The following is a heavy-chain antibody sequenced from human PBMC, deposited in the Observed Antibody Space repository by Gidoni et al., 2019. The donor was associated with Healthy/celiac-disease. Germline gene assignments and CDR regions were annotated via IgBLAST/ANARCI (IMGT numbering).Heavy chain of an antibody. J-gene: IGHJ1*01. CDR1: GFTFSSYS. D-gene: IGHD3-22*01. Sequence: EVQLVESGGGLVKPGGSLRLSCAASGFTFSSYSMNWVRQAPGKGLEWVSSISSSSSYIYYADSVKGRFTISRDNAKNSLYLQMNSLRAEDTAVYYCAREVGGYYDSSGIYGFQHWGQGTLVTVSS. CDR3: AREVGGYYDSSGIYGFQH. CDR2: ISSSSSYI. V-gene: IGHV3-21*01.